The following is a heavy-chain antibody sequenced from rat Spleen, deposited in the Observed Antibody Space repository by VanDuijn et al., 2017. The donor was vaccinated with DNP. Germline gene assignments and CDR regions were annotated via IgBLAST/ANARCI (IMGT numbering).Heavy chain of an antibody. V-gene: IGHV3-3*01. J-gene: IGHJ4*01. CDR1: GYSINRSYR. D-gene: IGHD1-4*01. Sequence: EVQLQESGPGLVKPSQSLSLTCSVTGYSINRSYRWNWIRKFPGNKLEWMGSVNSAGSTNYNPSLKSLISITRDTSKNQFFLQVNSVTTEDTATYYGARWPVYNPPYAMDAWGQGTSVTVSS. CDR3: ARWPVYNPPYAMDA. CDR2: VNSAGST.